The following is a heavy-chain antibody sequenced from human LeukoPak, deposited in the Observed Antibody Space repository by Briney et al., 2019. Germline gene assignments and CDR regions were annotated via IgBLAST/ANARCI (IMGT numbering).Heavy chain of an antibody. CDR2: ITASSGST. CDR3: ARTDYYGSGSYSHFDY. Sequence: GGSLRLSCAASGFIFRSYAMSWVRQAPGKGLEWVSSITASSGSTYYVDSVKGRFIISRDNSKNTLYLQMNSLRAEDTAVYYCARTDYYGSGSYSHFDYWGQGTLVTVSS. V-gene: IGHV3-23*01. D-gene: IGHD3-10*01. J-gene: IGHJ4*02. CDR1: GFIFRSYA.